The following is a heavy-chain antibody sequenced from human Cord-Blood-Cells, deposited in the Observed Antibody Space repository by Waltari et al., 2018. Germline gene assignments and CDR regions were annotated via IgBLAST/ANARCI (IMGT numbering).Heavy chain of an antibody. V-gene: IGHV4-59*01. CDR2: IYYSGST. CDR1: GDSISSYY. D-gene: IGHD7-27*01. J-gene: IGHJ3*02. Sequence: QVQLQESGPGRVKPSETLSLTCTVSGDSISSYYCSWIRQPPGKGLEWIGYIYYSGSTNYNPSLKSRVTISVDTSKNQFSLKLSSVTAADTAVYYCASVTGDDAFDIWGQGTMVTVSS. CDR3: ASVTGDDAFDI.